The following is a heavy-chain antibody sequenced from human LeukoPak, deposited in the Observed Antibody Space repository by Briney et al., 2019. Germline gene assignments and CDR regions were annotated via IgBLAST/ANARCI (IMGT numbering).Heavy chain of an antibody. CDR1: GFTFSYNW. V-gene: IGHV3-74*01. D-gene: IGHD3-10*01. J-gene: IGHJ4*02. Sequence: QPGGSLRFSCAASGFTFSYNWMHWVRQAPGKGLVWVSRISSDGRTTHYADSVKGRFTISRDSAKNTLFLQMNDLRAEDTAVYYRLGYYSGSPNWGQGTLVTVSS. CDR2: ISSDGRTT. CDR3: LGYYSGSPN.